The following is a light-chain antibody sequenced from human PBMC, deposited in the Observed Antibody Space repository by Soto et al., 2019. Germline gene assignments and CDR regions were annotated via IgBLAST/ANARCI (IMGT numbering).Light chain of an antibody. CDR3: SSYGGSNNLV. Sequence: QSVLTQPPSASGSPGQSVTLSCTGTSSDVGDYNYVSWYQQHLGKAPKLMIYEVSKRPSGVPDRFSGSKSGYTASLTVSGLQAEDEADYYCSSYGGSNNLVFGGGTKLTVL. CDR1: SSDVGDYNY. CDR2: EVS. V-gene: IGLV2-8*01. J-gene: IGLJ2*01.